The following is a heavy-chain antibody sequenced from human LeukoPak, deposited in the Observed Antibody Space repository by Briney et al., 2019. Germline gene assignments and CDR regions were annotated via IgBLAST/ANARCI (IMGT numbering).Heavy chain of an antibody. Sequence: SVKVSCKASGGTFSSYAISWVRQAPGQGLEWMGRIIPILGIANYAQKLQGRVTITADKSTSTAYMELSSLRSEDTAVYYCARDPPYPNSKQQLVQPDYWGQGTLVTVSS. D-gene: IGHD6-13*01. CDR2: IIPILGIA. J-gene: IGHJ4*02. V-gene: IGHV1-69*04. CDR1: GGTFSSYA. CDR3: ARDPPYPNSKQQLVQPDY.